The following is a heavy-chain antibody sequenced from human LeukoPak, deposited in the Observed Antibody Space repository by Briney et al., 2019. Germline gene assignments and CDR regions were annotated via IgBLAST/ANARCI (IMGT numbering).Heavy chain of an antibody. CDR1: GFTVSTYD. V-gene: IGHV3-48*01. J-gene: IGHJ4*02. CDR2: FGVSGTI. CDR3: AGYGFYPY. Sequence: PGGPLRLSCAASGFTVSTYDMYWVRQAPGEGPEWIAYFGVSGTIYYADSVRGRFTISRDSAKNSLHLEMNSLRVDDTAIYYCAGYGFYPYWGQGTPVTVSS. D-gene: IGHD5-18*01.